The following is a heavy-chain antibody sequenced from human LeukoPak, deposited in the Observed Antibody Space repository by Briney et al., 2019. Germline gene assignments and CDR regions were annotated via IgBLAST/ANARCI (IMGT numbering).Heavy chain of an antibody. J-gene: IGHJ4*02. D-gene: IGHD1-26*01. Sequence: SETLSLTRSVSGGSISGYYWTWIRQSPGKGLEWIAYLHENGDTNYNPSLKSRVTISADMSKMQFSLKMSSVTAADTAVYYCARHGPVGPKRGYFDFWGRGTQVTVSS. CDR1: GGSISGYY. CDR2: LHENGDT. CDR3: ARHGPVGPKRGYFDF. V-gene: IGHV4-59*08.